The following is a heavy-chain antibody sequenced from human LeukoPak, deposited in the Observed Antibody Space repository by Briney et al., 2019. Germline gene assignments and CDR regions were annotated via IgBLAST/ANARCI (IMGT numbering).Heavy chain of an antibody. Sequence: SETLSLTCTVSGGSISSSSYYWGWIRQPPGKGREWIGSIYYSGSTYDNPSLKSRVTISVDTSKNQFSLKLSSVTAADTAVYYCATFAGGNYYDSSGWGQGTQVTVSS. CDR1: GGSISSSSYY. CDR2: IYYSGST. D-gene: IGHD3-22*01. J-gene: IGHJ4*02. CDR3: ATFAGGNYYDSSG. V-gene: IGHV4-39*01.